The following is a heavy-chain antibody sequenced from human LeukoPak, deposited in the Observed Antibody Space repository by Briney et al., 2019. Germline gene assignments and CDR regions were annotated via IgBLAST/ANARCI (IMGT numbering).Heavy chain of an antibody. D-gene: IGHD3-22*01. Sequence: GGSLTLSCAASGFTVSSNYMSWVRQAPGKGLEWVSVIYSGGSTYYADSVKGRFTISRDNSKNTLYLQMNSLRAEDTAVYYCASSGYYPYYFDYWGQGTLVTVSS. CDR3: ASSGYYPYYFDY. CDR2: IYSGGST. CDR1: GFTVSSNY. V-gene: IGHV3-53*01. J-gene: IGHJ4*02.